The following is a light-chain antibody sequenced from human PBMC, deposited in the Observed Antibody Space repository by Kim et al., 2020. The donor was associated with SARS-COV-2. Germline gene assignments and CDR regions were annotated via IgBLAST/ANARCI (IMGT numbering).Light chain of an antibody. CDR2: DAS. J-gene: IGKJ5*01. CDR1: QDISEF. V-gene: IGKV1-33*01. Sequence: ASAGDRVTITCQASQDISEFLNWYQQKPGKAPKLLIYDASHLETGVPSRFSGGGFGTDFSFTISSLQPEDIATYYCQQYDNLPITFGQGTRLEIK. CDR3: QQYDNLPIT.